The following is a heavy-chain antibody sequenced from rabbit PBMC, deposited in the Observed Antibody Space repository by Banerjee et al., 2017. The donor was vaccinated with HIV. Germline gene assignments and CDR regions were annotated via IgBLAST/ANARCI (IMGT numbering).Heavy chain of an antibody. CDR3: ARDKDVYIDGYEFNL. CDR1: GFSFSSSYY. J-gene: IGHJ4*01. D-gene: IGHD6-1*01. CDR2: IYTGSSGAT. V-gene: IGHV1S40*01. Sequence: QSLEESGGDLVKPEGSLTLTCTASGFSFSSSYYMCWVRQAPGKGLEWIAGIYTGSSGATWYASWAKGRFTISKTSSTTVTLQMTSLTAADTATYFCARDKDVYIDGYEFNLWGPGTLVTVS.